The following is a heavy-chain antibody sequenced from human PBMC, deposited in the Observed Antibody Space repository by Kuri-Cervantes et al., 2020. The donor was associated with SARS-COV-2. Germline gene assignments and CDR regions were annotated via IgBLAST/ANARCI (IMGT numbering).Heavy chain of an antibody. CDR3: ARRDLSSTSINNWFDP. V-gene: IGHV4-39*07. CDR2: IYYSGST. Sequence: GSLRLSCTVSGGSISSSSYYWGWIRQPPGKGLEWIGSIYYSGSTYYNPSLKSRVTISVDTSKNQFSLKLSSVTAADTAVYCCARRDLSSTSINNWFDPWGQGTLVTVSS. J-gene: IGHJ5*02. CDR1: GGSISSSSYY. D-gene: IGHD2-2*01.